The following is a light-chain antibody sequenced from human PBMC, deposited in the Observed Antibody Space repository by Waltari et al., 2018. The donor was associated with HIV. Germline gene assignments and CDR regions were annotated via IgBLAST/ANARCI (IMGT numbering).Light chain of an antibody. Sequence: QSALTQTASVSGSPGQSITISCTGTSSDVGGYNYVSWYQRHPGKAPKLIIYDVSNRPSGVSNRFSGSKSGNRASLTISGHQAEDEADYYCSSYTSSSTRVFGGGTTVTVL. CDR2: DVS. V-gene: IGLV2-14*03. CDR1: SSDVGGYNY. J-gene: IGLJ3*02. CDR3: SSYTSSSTRV.